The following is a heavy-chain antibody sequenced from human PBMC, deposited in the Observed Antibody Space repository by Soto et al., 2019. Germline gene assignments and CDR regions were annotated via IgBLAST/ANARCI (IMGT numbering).Heavy chain of an antibody. V-gene: IGHV3-21*01. Sequence: GGSLRLSCAASGFTFSSYSMNWVRQAPGKGLEWVSSISSSSSYIYYADSVKGRFTISRDNAKNSLYLQMNSLRAEDTAVYYCARDATGFPYYFDYWGQATLVTVSS. CDR1: GFTFSSYS. J-gene: IGHJ4*02. CDR2: ISSSSSYI. CDR3: ARDATGFPYYFDY.